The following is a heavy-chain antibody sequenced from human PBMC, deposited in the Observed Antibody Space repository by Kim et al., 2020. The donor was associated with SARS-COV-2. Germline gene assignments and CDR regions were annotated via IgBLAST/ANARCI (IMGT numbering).Heavy chain of an antibody. J-gene: IGHJ6*02. CDR3: ARQSPSSNYYYGMDV. V-gene: IGHV5-10-1*01. Sequence: PSFQGHVTISADKSISTAYLQWSSLKASDTAMYYCARQSPSSNYYYGMDVWGQGTTVTVSS. D-gene: IGHD2-2*01.